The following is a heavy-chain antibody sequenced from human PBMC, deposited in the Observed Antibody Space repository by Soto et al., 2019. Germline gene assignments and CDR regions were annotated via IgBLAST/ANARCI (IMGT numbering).Heavy chain of an antibody. CDR2: IYYSGST. D-gene: IGHD1-26*01. Sequence: PSETLSLTCTVSGGSISSGGYYWSWIRQHPGKGLEWIGCIYYSGSTYYNPSLKSRVTISVDTSKNQFSLKLSSVTAADTAVYYCAVYSGSYSYFDYWGQGTLVTVSS. J-gene: IGHJ4*02. CDR3: AVYSGSYSYFDY. CDR1: GGSISSGGYY. V-gene: IGHV4-31*03.